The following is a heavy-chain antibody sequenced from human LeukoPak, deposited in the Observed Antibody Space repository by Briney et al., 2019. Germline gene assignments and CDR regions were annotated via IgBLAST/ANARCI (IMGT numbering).Heavy chain of an antibody. V-gene: IGHV1-69*04. CDR3: ARDFGTQTVLRFFDCDV. CDR2: IIPILGIA. D-gene: IGHD3-9*01. J-gene: IGHJ4*02. Sequence: ASVKVSCKASGGTFSSYAISWVRQAPGQRLEWMAWIIPILGIANYAQKFQGRVTMTTDTSTSTVYMELRSLRSDDTAVYYCARDFGTQTVLRFFDCDVWGQGTLVTVSS. CDR1: GGTFSSYA.